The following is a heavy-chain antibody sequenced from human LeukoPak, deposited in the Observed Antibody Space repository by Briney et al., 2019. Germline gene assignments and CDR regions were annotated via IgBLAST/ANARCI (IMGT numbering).Heavy chain of an antibody. J-gene: IGHJ4*02. CDR1: GGSISSYY. CDR2: IYYSGST. CDR3: ARSYYYDSSGSWYY. D-gene: IGHD3-22*01. V-gene: IGHV4-59*01. Sequence: PSETLSLTCTVSGGSISSYYWSWIRQPPGRGLEWIGYIYYSGSTNYNPSLKSRVTISVDTSKNQFSLKLSSVTAADTAVYYCARSYYYDSSGSWYYWGQGTLVTVSS.